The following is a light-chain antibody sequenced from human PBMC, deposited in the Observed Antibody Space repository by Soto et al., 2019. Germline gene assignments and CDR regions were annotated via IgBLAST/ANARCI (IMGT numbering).Light chain of an antibody. Sequence: DIQMTQSPSSLSASVGDRVTITCRANQSGSSNLNWYQQKPGKAPKLLIYAASSLQSGVPSRFSGRGSETDFTLTISSLQLEDFATYYCQQSYSTPWTFGQGTKVEI. J-gene: IGKJ1*01. CDR3: QQSYSTPWT. V-gene: IGKV1-39*01. CDR2: AAS. CDR1: QSGSSN.